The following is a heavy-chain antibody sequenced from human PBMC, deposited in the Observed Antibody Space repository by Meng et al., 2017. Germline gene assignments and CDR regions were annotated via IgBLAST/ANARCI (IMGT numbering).Heavy chain of an antibody. J-gene: IGHJ4*02. D-gene: IGHD3-16*01. V-gene: IGHV4-34*01. CDR1: CGSFSGYY. Sequence: VQLQEWGEALLNPSETLSLTCAVYCGSFSGYYWSWIRQPPGKGLEWIGEINHSGSTNYNPSLKSRVTISADTSKNQFSLKLSSVTAADTAVYYCARGRGSWGYWGQGTLVTVSS. CDR2: INHSGST. CDR3: ARGRGSWGY.